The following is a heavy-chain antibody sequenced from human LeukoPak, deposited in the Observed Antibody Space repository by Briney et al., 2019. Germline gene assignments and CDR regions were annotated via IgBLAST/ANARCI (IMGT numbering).Heavy chain of an antibody. CDR3: ARVTNLDY. J-gene: IGHJ4*02. D-gene: IGHD1-14*01. V-gene: IGHV3-21*01. CDR1: GFTFSSYS. CDR2: ISSSSSYI. Sequence: GRSLRLSCAASGFTFSSYSMNWVRQAPGEGLEWVSSISSSSSYIYYADSVKGRFTISRDNARNSLYLQMNSLRAEDTAVYYCARVTNLDYWGQGTLVTVSS.